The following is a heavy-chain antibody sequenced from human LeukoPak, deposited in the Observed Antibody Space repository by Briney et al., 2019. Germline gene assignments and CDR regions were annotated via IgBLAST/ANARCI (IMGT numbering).Heavy chain of an antibody. D-gene: IGHD6-13*01. Sequence: GRSLRLSCAASGFTFSSYGMHWVRQAPGKGLEWVAVISYDGSNKYYADSVKGRFTISRDNSKNTLYLQMNSLRAEDTAVYYCAKEGIAAYYYYYMDVWGKGTTVTVSS. V-gene: IGHV3-30*18. CDR2: ISYDGSNK. J-gene: IGHJ6*03. CDR1: GFTFSSYG. CDR3: AKEGIAAYYYYYMDV.